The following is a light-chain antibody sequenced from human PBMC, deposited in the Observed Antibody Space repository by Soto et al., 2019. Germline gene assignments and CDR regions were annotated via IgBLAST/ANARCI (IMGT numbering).Light chain of an antibody. V-gene: IGKV3-15*01. Sequence: EIVLTQSPAILSVSPGERPPLSCRASQSVSTNVAWYQQIPGQTPRLLIYGASTRATGIPVRFSGSGSGTEFTLTISSLQSEDFAVYYCHQYDDGPYTFGQGTKVDIK. CDR3: HQYDDGPYT. CDR2: GAS. CDR1: QSVSTN. J-gene: IGKJ2*01.